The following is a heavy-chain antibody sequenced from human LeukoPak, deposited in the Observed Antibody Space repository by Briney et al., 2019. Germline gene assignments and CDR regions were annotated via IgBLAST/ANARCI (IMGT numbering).Heavy chain of an antibody. Sequence: PSETLSLTCTVSGGSISSYYWSWIRQPPGKGLEWIGYIYYSGSTNYNPSLKSRVTISVDRSKNQFSLKLSSVTAADTAVYYCARSRHSSGYPIDYWGQGTLVTVSS. CDR3: ARSRHSSGYPIDY. J-gene: IGHJ4*02. D-gene: IGHD3-22*01. CDR1: GGSISSYY. V-gene: IGHV4-59*12. CDR2: IYYSGST.